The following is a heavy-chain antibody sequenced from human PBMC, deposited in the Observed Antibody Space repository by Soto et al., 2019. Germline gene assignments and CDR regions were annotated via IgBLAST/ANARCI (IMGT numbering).Heavy chain of an antibody. CDR3: ARRRRERISTVYYEAYYYYYFMDV. CDR1: GGSISSYY. Sequence: PSETLSLTCTVSGGSISSYYWSWIRQPPGKGLEWIGYIYYSGSTNYNPSLKSRVTISVDTSKNQFSLKLSSVTAADTAVYYCARRRRERISTVYYEAYYYYYFMDVWGKGTTVTVSS. V-gene: IGHV4-59*08. D-gene: IGHD3-9*01. CDR2: IYYSGST. J-gene: IGHJ6*03.